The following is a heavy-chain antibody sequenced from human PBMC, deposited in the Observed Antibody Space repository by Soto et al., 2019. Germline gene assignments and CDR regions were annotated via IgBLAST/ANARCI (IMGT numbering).Heavy chain of an antibody. CDR1: GFTFSSYS. CDR2: ISVSSSYI. CDR3: ARDGATMVRGVIVRIDY. Sequence: EVQLVESGGGLVKPGGSLRLSCAASGFTFSSYSMNWVRQAPGKGLEWVSSISVSSSYIYYADSVKGRFSISRDNARNSLYLRMNSLRAEDTAVYYCARDGATMVRGVIVRIDYWGQGTLVTVSS. J-gene: IGHJ4*02. D-gene: IGHD3-10*01. V-gene: IGHV3-21*02.